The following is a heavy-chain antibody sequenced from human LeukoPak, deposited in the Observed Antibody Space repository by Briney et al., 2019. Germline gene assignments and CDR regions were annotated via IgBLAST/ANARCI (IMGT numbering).Heavy chain of an antibody. V-gene: IGHV3-23*01. J-gene: IGHJ5*02. D-gene: IGHD3-10*01. Sequence: GGSLRLSCAASGFTFSSYAMNWVRQAPGKGLEWVSAISGSGGSTYYADSVKGRFTISRDNSKNTLYLQMNSLRVEDTAVYYCAKDSWAYGSGSYRWFDPWGQGTLVTISS. CDR2: ISGSGGST. CDR3: AKDSWAYGSGSYRWFDP. CDR1: GFTFSSYA.